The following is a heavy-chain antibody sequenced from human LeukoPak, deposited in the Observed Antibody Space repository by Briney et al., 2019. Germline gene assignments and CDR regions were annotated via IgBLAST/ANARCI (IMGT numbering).Heavy chain of an antibody. CDR1: GFTFSSYG. CDR3: ASVVVVAATPAVDY. CDR2: IRYDGSNK. Sequence: GGSLRLSCAASGFTFSSYGMHWVRQAPGKGLEWVAFIRYDGSNKYYADSVKGRFTISRDNSKNTLYLQMNSLRAEDTAVYYCASVVVVAATPAVDYWGQGTLVTVSS. D-gene: IGHD2-15*01. J-gene: IGHJ4*02. V-gene: IGHV3-30*02.